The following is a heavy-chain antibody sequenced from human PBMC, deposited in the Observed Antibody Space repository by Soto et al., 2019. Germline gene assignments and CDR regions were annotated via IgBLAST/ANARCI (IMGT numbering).Heavy chain of an antibody. J-gene: IGHJ4*02. CDR2: IYYSGST. D-gene: IGHD6-13*01. Sequence: ETLSLTCTFSVGSISSYYWSWIRQPPGKGLEWIGYIYYSGSTNYNPSLKSRVTISVDTSKNQFSLKLSSVTAADTAVYYCARLVDSSSWLDYWGQGTLVTVSS. CDR3: ARLVDSSSWLDY. CDR1: VGSISSYY. V-gene: IGHV4-59*08.